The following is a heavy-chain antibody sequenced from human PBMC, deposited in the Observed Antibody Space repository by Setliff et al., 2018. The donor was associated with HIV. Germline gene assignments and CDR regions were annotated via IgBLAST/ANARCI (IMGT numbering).Heavy chain of an antibody. Sequence: GESLKISCAASGFTFSSYNMNWVRQAPGKGLEWISYIDSSSTTIYYADSVKGRFTISRDNAKNSLYLQMSSLSAEDTAVYYCARDENTYYDVLTDNYYYYMDAWGIGTTVTVSS. CDR2: IDSSSTTI. CDR1: GFTFSSYN. V-gene: IGHV3-48*01. CDR3: ARDENTYYDVLTDNYYYYMDA. D-gene: IGHD3-9*01. J-gene: IGHJ6*03.